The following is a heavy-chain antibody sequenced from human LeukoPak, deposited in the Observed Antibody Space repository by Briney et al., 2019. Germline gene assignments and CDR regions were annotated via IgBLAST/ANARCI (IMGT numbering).Heavy chain of an antibody. D-gene: IGHD3-22*01. CDR2: INWNGGST. V-gene: IGHV3-20*04. CDR1: RFTFDDYG. CDR3: ARASEYYDSSGYYGWYFDL. J-gene: IGHJ2*01. Sequence: GGSLRLSCAASRFTFDDYGMSWIRQAPGKGLELVSGINWNGGSTGYADSVKGRFTISRDNAKNSLYLQMNSLRAEDTASYSCARASEYYDSSGYYGWYFDLWGRGTLVTVSS.